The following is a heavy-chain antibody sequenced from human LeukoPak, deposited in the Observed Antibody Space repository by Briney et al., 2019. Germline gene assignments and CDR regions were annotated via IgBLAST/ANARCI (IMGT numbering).Heavy chain of an antibody. D-gene: IGHD2-2*01. CDR1: GYTFTSYD. J-gene: IGHJ5*02. CDR2: MNPNSGNT. Sequence: ASVKVSCKASGYTFTSYDINWVRQATGQGLEWMGWMNPNSGNTGYAQKFQGRVTITRNTSISTAYMELSSLRSEDTAVYYCARGPSRYCSSTSCGFDPWGQGTLVTVSS. CDR3: ARGPSRYCSSTSCGFDP. V-gene: IGHV1-8*03.